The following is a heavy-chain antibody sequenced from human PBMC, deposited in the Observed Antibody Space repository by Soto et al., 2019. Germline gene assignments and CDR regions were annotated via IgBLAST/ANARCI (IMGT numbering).Heavy chain of an antibody. V-gene: IGHV3-13*01. Sequence: EVNLVESGGGLVQPGGSLRLSCAASGFTFSNSDMHWVRQSAGKGLEWLSGIGTVGDAYYPPSVRGRFTISRENAKICLYLQMHGMRAEDTAVYFCARGTGAQLMYFDLWGRGTLVTVSS. CDR1: GFTFSNSD. CDR2: IGTVGDA. CDR3: ARGTGAQLMYFDL. D-gene: IGHD7-27*01. J-gene: IGHJ2*01.